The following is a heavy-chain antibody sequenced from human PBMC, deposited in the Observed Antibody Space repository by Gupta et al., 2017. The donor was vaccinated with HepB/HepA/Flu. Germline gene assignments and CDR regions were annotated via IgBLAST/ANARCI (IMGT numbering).Heavy chain of an antibody. D-gene: IGHD3-22*01. J-gene: IGHJ3*02. Sequence: QVQLVESGGGVVQPGRSLRLSCAASGFTFSSYAMQWVRQAPGKGLEWVAVISYDGSNKYYADSVKGRFTISRDNSKNTLYLQMNSLRAEDTAVYYCARAERDSSGYYWGDIWGQGTMVTVSS. V-gene: IGHV3-30-3*01. CDR3: ARAERDSSGYYWGDI. CDR2: ISYDGSNK. CDR1: GFTFSSYA.